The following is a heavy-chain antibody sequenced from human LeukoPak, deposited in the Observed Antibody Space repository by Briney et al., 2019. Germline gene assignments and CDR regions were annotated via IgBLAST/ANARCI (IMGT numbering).Heavy chain of an antibody. V-gene: IGHV3-15*01. CDR3: TTDILGDPQDDY. CDR1: GFTFNSYA. Sequence: GGSLRLSCAASGFTFNSYAMHWVRQAPGKGLEWVGRIKSKTDGGTTDYAAPVKGRFTISRDDSKNTLYLQMNSLKTEDTAVYYCTTDILGDPQDDYWGQGTLVTVSS. D-gene: IGHD2-21*01. CDR2: IKSKTDGGTT. J-gene: IGHJ4*02.